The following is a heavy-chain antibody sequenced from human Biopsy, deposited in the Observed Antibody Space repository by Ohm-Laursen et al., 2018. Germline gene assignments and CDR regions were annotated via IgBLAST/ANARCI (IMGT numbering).Heavy chain of an antibody. Sequence: SLRLSCTAPGFTFTSYCMHWVRQAPGKGLEWVAVISYDGSGEFYADSLQGRFTISRDNPKNTVDLQMNSLRAEDTTVYFCARDEKRWDYSNCFSWHYDLWGRGTLVTVSS. D-gene: IGHD4-11*01. CDR1: GFTFTSYC. CDR2: ISYDGSGE. CDR3: ARDEKRWDYSNCFSWHYDL. J-gene: IGHJ2*01. V-gene: IGHV3-30*03.